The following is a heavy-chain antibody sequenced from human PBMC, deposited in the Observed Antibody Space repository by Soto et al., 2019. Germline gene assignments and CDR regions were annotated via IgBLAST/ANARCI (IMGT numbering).Heavy chain of an antibody. V-gene: IGHV1-18*01. CDR3: ARVRKGQQQLQWFDP. CDR1: GYTFTSYG. CDR2: ISAYNGNT. J-gene: IGHJ5*02. Sequence: VASVKVSCKASGYTFTSYGISWVRQAPGQGLEWMGWISAYNGNTNYAQKLQGRVTITTDTSTSTAYMELRSLRSEDTAVYYCARVRKGQQQLQWFDPWGQGTLVTVSS. D-gene: IGHD6-13*01.